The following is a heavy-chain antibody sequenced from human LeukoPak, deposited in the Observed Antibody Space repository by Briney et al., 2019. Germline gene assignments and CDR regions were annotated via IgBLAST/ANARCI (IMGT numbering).Heavy chain of an antibody. Sequence: PGRSLRLSCAASGFTFDDYAMHWVRQAPGKGLEWVSAISGSGGSTYYADSVKGRFTISRDNSKNTLYLQMNSLRAEDTAVYYCAKDLSAGTAGYWGQGTLVTVSS. V-gene: IGHV3-23*01. CDR2: ISGSGGST. J-gene: IGHJ4*02. CDR3: AKDLSAGTAGY. CDR1: GFTFDDYA. D-gene: IGHD6-19*01.